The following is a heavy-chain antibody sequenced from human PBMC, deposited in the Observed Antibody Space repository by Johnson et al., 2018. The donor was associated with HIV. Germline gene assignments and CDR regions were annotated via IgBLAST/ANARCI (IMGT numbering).Heavy chain of an antibody. CDR2: IYSGGRT. Sequence: VQLVESGGGLIQPGGSLRLSCAASGFTVSSNYMSWVRQAPGKGLEWVSVIYSGGRTYYADSVKGRFTISRDNAKNSLYLQMNSLRVDDTAVYYCARDESGYDEGFDAFDIWGQGTMVTVSS. J-gene: IGHJ3*02. CDR1: GFTVSSNY. D-gene: IGHD5-12*01. V-gene: IGHV3-53*01. CDR3: ARDESGYDEGFDAFDI.